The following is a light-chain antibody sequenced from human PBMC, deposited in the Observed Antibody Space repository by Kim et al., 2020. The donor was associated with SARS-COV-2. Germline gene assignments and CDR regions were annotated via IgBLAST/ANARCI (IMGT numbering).Light chain of an antibody. CDR1: QSLLHSDGYHY. CDR3: MQALQTPA. Sequence: DIVMTQSPLSLPVTPGEPASISCRSSQSLLHSDGYHYVDWYLQKPGQSPQLLIYLGSNRACGVPDRFSGSGSGTDFILKISRVETEDVGMYYCMQALQTPAFGQGTKVDLK. V-gene: IGKV2-28*01. J-gene: IGKJ1*01. CDR2: LGS.